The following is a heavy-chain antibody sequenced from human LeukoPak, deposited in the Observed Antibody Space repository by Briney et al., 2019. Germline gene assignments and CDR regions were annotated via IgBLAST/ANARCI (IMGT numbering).Heavy chain of an antibody. CDR3: ATGWSGYYWTT. CDR1: GYSISSGYY. Sequence: SETLSLTCSVSGYSISSGYYWGWIRQPPGKGLEWIGSIYHSGGTYYNTSLKSRVTISVDTSKNQFSLKLNSVTAADTAVYYCATGWSGYYWTTWGQGTLVAVSS. D-gene: IGHD3-3*01. CDR2: IYHSGGT. J-gene: IGHJ5*02. V-gene: IGHV4-38-2*02.